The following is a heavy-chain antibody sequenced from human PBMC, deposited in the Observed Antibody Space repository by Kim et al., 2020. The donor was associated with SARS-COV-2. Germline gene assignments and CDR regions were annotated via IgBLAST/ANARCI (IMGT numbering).Heavy chain of an antibody. Sequence: SETLSLTCAVYGGSFSGYYWSWIRQPPGKGLEWIGEINHSGSTNYNPSLKSRVTISVDTSKNQFSLKLSSVTAADTAVYYCARDARLASIGVATLVYWGQGTLVTVSS. V-gene: IGHV4-34*01. CDR3: ARDARLASIGVATLVY. CDR1: GGSFSGYY. CDR2: INHSGST. D-gene: IGHD5-12*01. J-gene: IGHJ4*02.